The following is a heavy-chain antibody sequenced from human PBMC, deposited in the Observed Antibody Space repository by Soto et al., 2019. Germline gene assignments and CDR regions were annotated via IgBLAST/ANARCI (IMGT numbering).Heavy chain of an antibody. J-gene: IGHJ2*01. CDR3: ARDPSNLGGYWYFDL. CDR1: GGSISSYY. CDR2: IYYSGST. Sequence: SETLSLTCTVSGGSISSYYWSWIRQPPGKGLEWIGYIYYSGSTNYSPSLKSRVTISVDTSKNQFSLKLSSVTAADTAVYYCARDPSNLGGYWYFDLWGRGTLVTVSS. D-gene: IGHD7-27*01. V-gene: IGHV4-59*01.